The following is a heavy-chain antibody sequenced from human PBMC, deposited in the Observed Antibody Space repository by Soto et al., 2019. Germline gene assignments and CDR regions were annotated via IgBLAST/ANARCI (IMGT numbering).Heavy chain of an antibody. J-gene: IGHJ2*01. D-gene: IGHD6-13*01. CDR1: GFTFRTSA. CDR3: AKDTAPAAGTVWYFEL. Sequence: EVQLLESGGGVLQPGGSLRLSCAASGFTFRTSAMSWLRQAPGKGLEWVSGISASATTTYYADSVRGRFTISRDNSENTLSLQIISLRAEDTAVYYCAKDTAPAAGTVWYFELWGRGTLVTVSS. V-gene: IGHV3-23*01. CDR2: ISASATTT.